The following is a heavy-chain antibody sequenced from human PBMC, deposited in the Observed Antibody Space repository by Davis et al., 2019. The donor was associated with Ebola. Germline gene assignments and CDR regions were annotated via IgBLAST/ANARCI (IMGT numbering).Heavy chain of an antibody. D-gene: IGHD6-13*01. V-gene: IGHV3-30*18. Sequence: PGGSLRLSCAASGFTFSSYGMHWVRQAPGKGLEWVAVISYDGSNKYYADSVKGRFTISRDNSKNTLYLQMNSLRTEDTAVYYCAKDSGWGSSSWYYGMDVWGQGTTVTVSS. CDR2: ISYDGSNK. CDR1: GFTFSSYG. J-gene: IGHJ6*02. CDR3: AKDSGWGSSSWYYGMDV.